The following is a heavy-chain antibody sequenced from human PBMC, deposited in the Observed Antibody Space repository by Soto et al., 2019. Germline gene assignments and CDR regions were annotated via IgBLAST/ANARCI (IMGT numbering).Heavy chain of an antibody. J-gene: IGHJ4*02. CDR3: TIVRVADSALDH. CDR2: MSYDGSDT. CDR1: GSFLGKNA. V-gene: IGHV3-30*02. D-gene: IGHD3-10*02. Sequence: QVQLVESGGGVVQPGGPLDSPCVGLGSFLGKNALLWARQLPGKGLEWVAFMSYDGSDTFYADSVKGRFTISRDNSKNTLFLHMSNLRAEDTAMYYCTIVRVADSALDHWGQGTLVTVSS.